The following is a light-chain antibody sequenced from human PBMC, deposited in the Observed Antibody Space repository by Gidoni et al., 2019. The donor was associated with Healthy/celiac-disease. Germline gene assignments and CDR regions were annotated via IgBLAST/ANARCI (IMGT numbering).Light chain of an antibody. CDR3: EQYDNLPLT. J-gene: IGKJ4*01. Sequence: DMQMTQSPYSLSAYVVDRVTITCQASQDISNYLNWYKQKPEKDPKRLSYDASNLETGVPSRVSVSGYGTDFTFTISRLQPEDMATYYWEQYDNLPLTFGGGTKVEIK. V-gene: IGKV1-33*01. CDR1: QDISNY. CDR2: DAS.